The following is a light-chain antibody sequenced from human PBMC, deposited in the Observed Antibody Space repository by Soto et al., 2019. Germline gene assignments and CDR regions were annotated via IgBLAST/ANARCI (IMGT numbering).Light chain of an antibody. V-gene: IGKV3-20*01. CDR1: QSVSSNY. Sequence: EIVLTQSPATLSVSPGERATLSCRASQSVSSNYLAWYQQKPGQAPRLLISGASNRATGIPDRFSGSGSGTDFTLTISRLEPEDFAVYYCQQYGSSGTFGQGTKVDIK. J-gene: IGKJ1*01. CDR3: QQYGSSGT. CDR2: GAS.